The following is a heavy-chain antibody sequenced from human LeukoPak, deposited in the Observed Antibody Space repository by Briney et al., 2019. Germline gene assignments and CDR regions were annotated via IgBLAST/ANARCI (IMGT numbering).Heavy chain of an antibody. J-gene: IGHJ4*02. V-gene: IGHV3-23*01. CDR1: GFTFSSYA. D-gene: IGHD2-15*01. CDR2: ISGSGGST. Sequence: GGSLRLSCAASGFTFSSYAMSWVRQAPGKGLEWVSAISGSGGSTYYADSVKGRFTISRDNSKNTLYLQMDSLRAEDTAVYYCTRDYRVGCTGGSCYPIDYWGQGTLVTVSS. CDR3: TRDYRVGCTGGSCYPIDY.